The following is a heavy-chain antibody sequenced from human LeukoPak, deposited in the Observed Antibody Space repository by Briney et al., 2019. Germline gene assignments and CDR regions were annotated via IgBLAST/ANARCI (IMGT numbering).Heavy chain of an antibody. CDR2: ILEDGSIQ. CDR1: GFTFRNYM. Sequence: GGSLRLSCAASGFTFRNYMMHWVRQAPGKGLDWVAVILEDGSIQHYADSVKGRFTISRDNSRNTVFLQMNSLRGEDTAIYYCARVQGGGFRTADFWGQGTVVTVSS. V-gene: IGHV3-30*04. CDR3: ARVQGGGFRTADF. J-gene: IGHJ4*02. D-gene: IGHD3-10*01.